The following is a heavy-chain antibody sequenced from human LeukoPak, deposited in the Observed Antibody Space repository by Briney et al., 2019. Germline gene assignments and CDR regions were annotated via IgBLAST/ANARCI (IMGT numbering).Heavy chain of an antibody. D-gene: IGHD6-13*01. V-gene: IGHV3-30*02. CDR3: AKEGNSSSWYYYYYYYMDV. CDR2: IRYDGSNK. CDR1: GFTFSSYG. Sequence: GGSLRLSRAASGFTFSSYGMHWVRQAPGKGLEWVAFIRYDGSNKYYADSVKGRFTISRDNSKNTLYLQMNSLRAEDTAVYYCAKEGNSSSWYYYYYYYMDVWGKGTTVTVSS. J-gene: IGHJ6*03.